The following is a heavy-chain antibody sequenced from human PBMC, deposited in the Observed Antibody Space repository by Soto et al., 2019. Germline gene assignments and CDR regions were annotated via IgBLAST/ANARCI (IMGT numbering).Heavy chain of an antibody. Sequence: GESLKISCKGSGYSFTNHWISWVRQMPGQGLEWMGRIDLSDSYTYYSPSFQGHVTISADKSISTAYLQWNSLKASDTAMYYCARHATRRFSNAHFDPWGQGTLVTVSS. CDR1: GYSFTNHW. CDR3: ARHATRRFSNAHFDP. V-gene: IGHV5-10-1*01. D-gene: IGHD2-8*01. J-gene: IGHJ5*02. CDR2: IDLSDSYT.